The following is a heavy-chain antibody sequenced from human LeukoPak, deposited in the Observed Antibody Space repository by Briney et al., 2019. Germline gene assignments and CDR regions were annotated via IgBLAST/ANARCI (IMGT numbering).Heavy chain of an antibody. CDR3: ARVDIVVVSTAPRQGWFDP. D-gene: IGHD2-2*03. CDR2: IYTSGST. J-gene: IGHJ5*02. Sequence: SETLSLTCTVSGGSISSYYWSWIRQPAGKGLEWIGRIYTSGSTNYNPSLKSRVTMSVDTSKNQFSLKLSSVTAADTAVYYCARVDIVVVSTAPRQGWFDPWGQGTLVTVSS. V-gene: IGHV4-4*07. CDR1: GGSISSYY.